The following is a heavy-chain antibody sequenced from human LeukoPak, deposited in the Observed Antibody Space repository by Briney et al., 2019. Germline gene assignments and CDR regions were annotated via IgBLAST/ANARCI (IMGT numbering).Heavy chain of an antibody. CDR1: GFTFSSYE. V-gene: IGHV3-48*03. CDR3: ARLDYYYGSGSYTGDY. D-gene: IGHD3-10*01. CDR2: VSSSGSTI. Sequence: HPGGSLRLSCAASGFTFSSYEMNWVRQAPGKGLEWVSYVSSSGSTIYYADSVKGRFTISRDNAKNSLYLQMNSLRAEDTAVYYCARLDYYYGSGSYTGDYWGQGTLVTVSS. J-gene: IGHJ4*02.